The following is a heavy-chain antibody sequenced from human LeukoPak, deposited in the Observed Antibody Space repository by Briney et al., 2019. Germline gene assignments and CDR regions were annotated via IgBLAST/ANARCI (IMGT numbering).Heavy chain of an antibody. V-gene: IGHV3-30*18. CDR3: AKDPGQDYGDYHYFDY. CDR2: ISYDGSNK. J-gene: IGHJ4*02. D-gene: IGHD4-17*01. Sequence: GRSLRLSCAASGFTFSSYGMHWVRQAPGKGLEWVAVISYDGSNKYYANSVRGRFTISRDNSKNTLYLQMNSLRPDDTAVYYCAKDPGQDYGDYHYFDYWGQGTLVTVSS. CDR1: GFTFSSYG.